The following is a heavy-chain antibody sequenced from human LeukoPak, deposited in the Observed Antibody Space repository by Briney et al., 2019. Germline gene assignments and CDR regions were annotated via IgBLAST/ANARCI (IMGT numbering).Heavy chain of an antibody. D-gene: IGHD3-22*01. CDR2: INPNSGGT. CDR3: ARDRGHDYYDSSEGPAFDI. J-gene: IGHJ3*02. CDR1: GGTFSSYA. Sequence: ASVKVSCKASGGTFSSYAISWVRQAPGQGLEWMGWINPNSGGTNYAQKFQGRVTMTRDTSISTAYMELSRLRSDDTAVYYCARDRGHDYYDSSEGPAFDIWGQGTMVTVSS. V-gene: IGHV1-2*02.